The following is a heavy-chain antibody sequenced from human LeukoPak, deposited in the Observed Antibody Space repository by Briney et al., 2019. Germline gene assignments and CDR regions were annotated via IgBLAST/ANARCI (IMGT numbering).Heavy chain of an antibody. CDR1: GFTFSSYA. CDR2: ISGSGGST. J-gene: IGHJ6*02. Sequence: GGSLRLSCAASGFTFSSYAMSWVRQAPGKGLEWVSAISGSGGSTYYADSVKGRLTISRDNSKNTLYLQMNSLRAEDTAVYYCAKGDFYDFWSGPSYGMDVWGQGTTVTVSS. CDR3: AKGDFYDFWSGPSYGMDV. V-gene: IGHV3-23*01. D-gene: IGHD3-3*01.